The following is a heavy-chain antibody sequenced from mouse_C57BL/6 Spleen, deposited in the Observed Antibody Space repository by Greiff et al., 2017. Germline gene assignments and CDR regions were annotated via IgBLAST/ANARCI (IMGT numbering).Heavy chain of an antibody. CDR1: GYTFTSYW. CDR3: ARDGSSPLAMGY. D-gene: IGHD1-1*01. Sequence: VQLQQPGAELVKPGASVKLSCTASGYTFTSYWMHWVKQRPGQGLEWIGMIHPNSGSTNYNEKFKSKATLTVDKSSSTAYMQLSSLTSEDSAVYYCARDGSSPLAMGYWGQGTSVTVSS. CDR2: IHPNSGST. V-gene: IGHV1-64*01. J-gene: IGHJ4*01.